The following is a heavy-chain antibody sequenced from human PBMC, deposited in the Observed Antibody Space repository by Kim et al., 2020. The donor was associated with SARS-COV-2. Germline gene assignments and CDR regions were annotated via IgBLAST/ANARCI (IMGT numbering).Heavy chain of an antibody. CDR2: IYYSGST. V-gene: IGHV4-30-4*01. Sequence: SETLSHTCTVSGGSISSGDYYWSWIRQPPGKGLEWIGYIYYSGSTYYNPSLKSRVTISVDTSKNQFSLKLSSVTAADTAVYYCARDLYDSSGYPDAFDIWGQGTMVTVSS. CDR1: GGSISSGDYY. CDR3: ARDLYDSSGYPDAFDI. J-gene: IGHJ3*02. D-gene: IGHD3-22*01.